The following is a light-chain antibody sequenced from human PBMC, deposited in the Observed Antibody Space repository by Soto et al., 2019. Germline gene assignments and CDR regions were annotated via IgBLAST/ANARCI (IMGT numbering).Light chain of an antibody. CDR2: GAS. Sequence: EIVMTQSPATLSVSPGERATLSCRASQSVSSNLAWYQQKPGQAPRLLIYGASTRATGIPARFSGSGSGTECTLTISSLQSEDFAVYYCQKYNNWPPGTFGPGTKVEIK. CDR3: QKYNNWPPGT. J-gene: IGKJ1*01. CDR1: QSVSSN. V-gene: IGKV3-15*01.